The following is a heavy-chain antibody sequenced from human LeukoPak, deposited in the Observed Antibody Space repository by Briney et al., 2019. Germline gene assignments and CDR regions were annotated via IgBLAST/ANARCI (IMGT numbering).Heavy chain of an antibody. CDR3: ARDEVNYYGLDV. V-gene: IGHV1-3*01. Sequence: GASVKVSCRASGYILTNYAVHWVRQAPGQGLEWMGWMNAGKGNTRYSQIFQGRLTISWDTSANTAYMELNRLRSEDTAVYYCARDEVNYYGLDVWGQGTTVTVSS. J-gene: IGHJ6*02. CDR2: MNAGKGNT. D-gene: IGHD2-21*01. CDR1: GYILTNYA.